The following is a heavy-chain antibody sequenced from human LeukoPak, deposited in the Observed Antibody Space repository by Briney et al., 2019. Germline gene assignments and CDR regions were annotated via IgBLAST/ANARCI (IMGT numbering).Heavy chain of an antibody. J-gene: IGHJ6*03. V-gene: IGHV4-39*01. CDR2: IYYSGST. CDR3: ARHSGYSYGYAYYYYYMDV. CDR1: GGSISSSSYY. D-gene: IGHD5-18*01. Sequence: SETLSLTCTVSGGSISSSSYYWGWIRQPPGKGLEWIGSIYYSGSTYYNPSLKSRVTISVDPSKNQFSLKLSSVTAADTAVYYCARHSGYSYGYAYYYYYMDVWGRGTTVTVSS.